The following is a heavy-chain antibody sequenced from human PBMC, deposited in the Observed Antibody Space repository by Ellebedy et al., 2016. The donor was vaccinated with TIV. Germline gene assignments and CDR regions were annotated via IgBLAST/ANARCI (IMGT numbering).Heavy chain of an antibody. CDR2: ISYDGSNK. Sequence: GESLKISXAASGFTFSSYAMHWVRHAPGKGLEWVAVISYDGSNKYYADSVKGRFTISRDNSKNTLYLQMNSLRAEDTAVYYCARELVGATTNGIYYYGMDVWGQGTTVTVSS. J-gene: IGHJ6*02. V-gene: IGHV3-30-3*01. D-gene: IGHD1-26*01. CDR1: GFTFSSYA. CDR3: ARELVGATTNGIYYYGMDV.